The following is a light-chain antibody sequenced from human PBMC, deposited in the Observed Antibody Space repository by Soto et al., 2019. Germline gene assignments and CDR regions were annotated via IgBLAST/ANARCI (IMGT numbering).Light chain of an antibody. V-gene: IGLV1-40*01. CDR3: QSYDSSLSAFYV. J-gene: IGLJ1*01. CDR2: GNS. CDR1: SSNIGAGYD. Sequence: QSVLTQPPSVSGAPGQRVTISCTGSSSNIGAGYDVHWYQQLPGTAPKLLIYGNSNRPSGVPDRFSGSKSGTSASLAITGLQAADEADYYCQSYDSSLSAFYVFGTGTKVTVL.